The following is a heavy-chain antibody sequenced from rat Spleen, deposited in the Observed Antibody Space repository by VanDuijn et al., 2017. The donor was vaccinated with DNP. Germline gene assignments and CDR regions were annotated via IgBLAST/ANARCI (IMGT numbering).Heavy chain of an antibody. CDR3: AGQGTTGNPYWYFDF. CDR2: LIYDGSRT. V-gene: IGHV5S10*01. J-gene: IGHJ1*01. D-gene: IGHD1-11*01. CDR1: GFTFSDYN. Sequence: EVQLVESGGGLVQPGRSLKLSCAASGFTFSDYNMAWVGQAPKKGLEWVATLIYDGSRTYYRYSVKGRFTISRDNAKSTLYLQMDSLRSEDTATYYCAGQGTTGNPYWYFDFWGPGTMVTVSS.